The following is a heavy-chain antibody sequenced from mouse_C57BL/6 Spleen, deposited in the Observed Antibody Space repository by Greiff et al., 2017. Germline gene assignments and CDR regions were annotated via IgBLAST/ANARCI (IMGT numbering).Heavy chain of an antibody. CDR2: IYPGDGDT. CDR3: ARSGGSGYAMDY. V-gene: IGHV1-80*01. Sequence: QVHVKQSGAELVKPGASVKISCKASGYAFSSYWMNWVKQRPGKGLEWIGQIYPGDGDTNYNGKFKGKATLTADKSSSTAYMQLSSLTSEDSAVYFCARSGGSGYAMDYWGQGTSVTVSS. J-gene: IGHJ4*01. D-gene: IGHD3-2*02. CDR1: GYAFSSYW.